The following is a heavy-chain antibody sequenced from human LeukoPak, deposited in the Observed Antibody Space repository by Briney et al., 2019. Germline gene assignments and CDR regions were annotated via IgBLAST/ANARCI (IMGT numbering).Heavy chain of an antibody. CDR1: GYTFTSYA. CDR2: INTNTGNP. D-gene: IGHD6-19*01. CDR3: ARDHSSGWYEAGSYFDY. V-gene: IGHV7-4-1*02. J-gene: IGHJ4*02. Sequence: ASVKVSCKASGYTFTSYAMNWVRQAPGQGLEWMGWINTNTGNPTYAQGFTGRFVFSLDTSVSTAYLQISSLKAEDTAVYYCARDHSSGWYEAGSYFDYWGQGTLVTVSS.